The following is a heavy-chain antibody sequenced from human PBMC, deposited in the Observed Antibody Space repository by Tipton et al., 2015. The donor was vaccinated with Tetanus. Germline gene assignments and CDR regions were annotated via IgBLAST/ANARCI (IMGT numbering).Heavy chain of an antibody. J-gene: IGHJ4*02. CDR2: IYSGGST. D-gene: IGHD6-19*01. CDR1: GGSTHSFY. V-gene: IGHV4-4*07. Sequence: TLSLTCTVSGGSTHSFYWTWIRQSAGKGLEWIGRIYSGGSTNYNPSLKSRVTMSMDTSKNQFSLKLTSVTAADTAVYYCARPVKQWLVPVDSWGQGTLVTVSS. CDR3: ARPVKQWLVPVDS.